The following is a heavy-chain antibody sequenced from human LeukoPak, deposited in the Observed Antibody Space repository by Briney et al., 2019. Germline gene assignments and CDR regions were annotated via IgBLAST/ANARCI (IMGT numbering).Heavy chain of an antibody. Sequence: PGGSLRLSCAASGFTFSSYAMSWVRQAPGKGLEWVSNISGRDGSTYYADSVKGRFTISRDNSKNTLYLQMNSLRAEDTAVYYCAKAAYNYGPFDYWGQGTLVLVSS. CDR1: GFTFSSYA. J-gene: IGHJ4*02. V-gene: IGHV3-23*01. CDR3: AKAAYNYGPFDY. D-gene: IGHD5-18*01. CDR2: ISGRDGST.